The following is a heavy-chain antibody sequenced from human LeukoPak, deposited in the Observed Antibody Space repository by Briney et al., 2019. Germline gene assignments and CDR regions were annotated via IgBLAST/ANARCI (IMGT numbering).Heavy chain of an antibody. J-gene: IGHJ4*02. D-gene: IGHD5-18*01. Sequence: SETLSLTCTVSGGSISRSSYYWGWIRQPPGKGLEWIGSIYYSGSTYYNPSLKSRVTISVDTSKNQFSLKLSSVTAADTAVYYCARATGYSYGITDYWGQGTLVTVSS. CDR3: ARATGYSYGITDY. CDR2: IYYSGST. CDR1: GGSISRSSYY. V-gene: IGHV4-39*07.